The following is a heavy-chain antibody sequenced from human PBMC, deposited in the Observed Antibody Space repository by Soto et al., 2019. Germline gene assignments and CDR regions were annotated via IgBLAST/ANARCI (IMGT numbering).Heavy chain of an antibody. CDR2: ISASSTNI. CDR3: ARDSYGDYAIDS. CDR1: GFTFSSYS. V-gene: IGHV3-48*02. D-gene: IGHD4-17*01. Sequence: PGVSLRLSCAASGFTFSSYSMNWVRQTPGKGLEWISYISASSTNIHYADSVKGRFTISRDSAENSVYLQMNSLRDEDTAIYYCARDSYGDYAIDSWGQGALVTVSS. J-gene: IGHJ4*02.